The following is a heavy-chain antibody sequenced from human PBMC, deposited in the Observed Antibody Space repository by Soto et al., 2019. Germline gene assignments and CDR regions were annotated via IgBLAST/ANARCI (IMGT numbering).Heavy chain of an antibody. CDR3: ARGADPYYYYYYMDV. CDR1: GFTFSSYS. V-gene: IGHV3-21*01. J-gene: IGHJ6*03. Sequence: EVQLVESGGGLVKPGGSLRLSCAASGFTFSSYSMNWVRQAPGKGLEWVSSISSSSSYIYYADSVKGRFTISRDNAENSLYLQMNSLRAEDTAVYYCARGADPYYYYYYMDVWGKGTTVTVSS. CDR2: ISSSSSYI.